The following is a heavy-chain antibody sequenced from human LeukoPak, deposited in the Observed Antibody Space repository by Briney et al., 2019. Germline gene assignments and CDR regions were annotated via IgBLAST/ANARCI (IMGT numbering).Heavy chain of an antibody. CDR3: AGLSVVVAATHWFDP. V-gene: IGHV3-74*01. Sequence: GGSLRLSCAASGFTVSSNYMSWVRQAPGKGLEWVSRINSDGSSTSYADSVKGRFTISRDNAKNTLYLQMNSLRAEDTAVYYCAGLSVVVAATHWFDPWGQGTLVTVSS. D-gene: IGHD2-15*01. CDR2: INSDGSST. CDR1: GFTVSSNY. J-gene: IGHJ5*02.